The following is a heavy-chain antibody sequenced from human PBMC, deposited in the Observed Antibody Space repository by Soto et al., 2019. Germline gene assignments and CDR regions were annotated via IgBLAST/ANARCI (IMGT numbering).Heavy chain of an antibody. J-gene: IGHJ2*01. CDR2: IYHSGTT. CDR1: GASIGSGGYA. V-gene: IGHV4-30-2*01. Sequence: PSETLSLTCAVSGASIGSGGYAWTWIRQTPGKGLEWIGHIYHSGTTNYNPSLKSRVTISVDRSKNHFSLELSSVTAADTAVYYCARGMDATYYYYWYFDDWGRGTLVTVSS. CDR3: ARGMDATYYYYWYFDD. D-gene: IGHD1-26*01.